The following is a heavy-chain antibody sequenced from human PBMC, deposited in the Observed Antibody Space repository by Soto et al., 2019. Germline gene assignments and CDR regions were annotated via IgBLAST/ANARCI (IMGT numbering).Heavy chain of an antibody. D-gene: IGHD3-3*01. Sequence: SVKVSCKVSGYTLTELSMHWVRQAPGKGLEWMGGFDPEDGETSYAQKFQGRVTMTEDTSTDTAYMELSSLRSEDTAVYYCATVLFGVVIRELVFDYWGQGTLVTVSS. CDR3: ATVLFGVVIRELVFDY. V-gene: IGHV1-24*01. J-gene: IGHJ4*02. CDR2: FDPEDGET. CDR1: GYTLTELS.